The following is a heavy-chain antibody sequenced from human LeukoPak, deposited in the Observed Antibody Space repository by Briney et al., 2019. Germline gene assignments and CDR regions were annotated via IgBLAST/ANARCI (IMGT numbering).Heavy chain of an antibody. J-gene: IGHJ4*02. Sequence: ASMKLYCKASGYTFTGYLLHWVRQATGQGLEWMGWMNPNSGNTGYAQKFQGRITMTRNTSISTAYMELSSLTSEDTAVYYCARIAAACNWGLNYWGQGTLVTVSS. CDR3: ARIAAACNWGLNY. CDR1: GYTFTGYL. D-gene: IGHD6-13*01. CDR2: MNPNSGNT. V-gene: IGHV1-8*02.